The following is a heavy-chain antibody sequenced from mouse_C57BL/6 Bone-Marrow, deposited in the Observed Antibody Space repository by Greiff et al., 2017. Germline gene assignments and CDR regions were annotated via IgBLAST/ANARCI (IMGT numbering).Heavy chain of an antibody. CDR2: INPYNGDT. V-gene: IGHV1-20*01. CDR1: GYSFTGYF. CDR3: ARWNEGY. J-gene: IGHJ2*01. Sequence: EVKLQESGPELVKPGDSVKISCKASGYSFTGYFMNWVMQSHGKSLEWIGRINPYNGDTFYNQKFKGKATLTVDKSSSTAHMELRSLTSEDSAVYYCARWNEGYWGQGTTLTVSS.